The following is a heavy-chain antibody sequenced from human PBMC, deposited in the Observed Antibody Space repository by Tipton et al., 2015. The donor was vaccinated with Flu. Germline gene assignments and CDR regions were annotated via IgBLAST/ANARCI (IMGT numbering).Heavy chain of an antibody. D-gene: IGHD1-26*01. CDR3: ARCGAVLSLYNWFDP. J-gene: IGHJ5*02. CDR1: GGSISSYY. V-gene: IGHV4-59*01. Sequence: TLSLTCTVSGGSISSYYWSWIRQPPGKGLEWIGYIYYSGSTNYNPSLRSRVTISVDTSKNQFSLKLSSVTAADTAVYYCARCGAVLSLYNWFDPWGQGTLVTVSS. CDR2: IYYSGST.